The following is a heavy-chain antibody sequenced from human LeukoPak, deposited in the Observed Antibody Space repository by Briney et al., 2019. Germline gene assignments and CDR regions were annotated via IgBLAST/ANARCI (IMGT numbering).Heavy chain of an antibody. D-gene: IGHD6-13*01. J-gene: IGHJ4*02. Sequence: PGGSLRLSCAASGFTFSNYAMSWVRRAPRKGLEWVSGISASGGSTYYAHSVNGRFTISRDNSKNTVSLQMDSLRAEDTALYYCAKSNGYTNSWYDYWGQGTPVSVSS. CDR2: ISASGGST. V-gene: IGHV3-23*01. CDR3: AKSNGYTNSWYDY. CDR1: GFTFSNYA.